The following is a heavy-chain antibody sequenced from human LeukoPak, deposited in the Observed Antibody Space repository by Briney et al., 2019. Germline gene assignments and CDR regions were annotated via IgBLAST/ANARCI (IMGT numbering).Heavy chain of an antibody. CDR1: GGSISSYY. J-gene: IGHJ4*02. CDR2: IFYSGST. CDR3: ARRPWGAFDS. D-gene: IGHD1-26*01. Sequence: SETLSLTCTVSGGSISSYYWSWIRQPPGKGLEWVGCIFYSGSTHYNPSLKSRVTISLDTSKNQFSLNLSSVTAADTAVYYCARRPWGAFDSWGQGTLVTVSS. V-gene: IGHV4-59*08.